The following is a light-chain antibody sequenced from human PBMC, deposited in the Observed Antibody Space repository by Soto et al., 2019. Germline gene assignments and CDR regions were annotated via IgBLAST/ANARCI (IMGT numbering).Light chain of an antibody. CDR3: QQYNSYWT. CDR2: DAS. V-gene: IGKV1-5*01. Sequence: IRITQSPSSLPTSDGDSVTITCRASQGISGWLAWYQQKPGKAPKLLIYDASSLESGVPSRFSGSGSGTEFTLTISSLRPDDFATYYCQQYNSYWTFGQGTKVDI. CDR1: QGISGW. J-gene: IGKJ1*01.